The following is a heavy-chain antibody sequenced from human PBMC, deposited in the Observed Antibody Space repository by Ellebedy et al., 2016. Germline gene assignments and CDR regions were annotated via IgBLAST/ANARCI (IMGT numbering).Heavy chain of an antibody. J-gene: IGHJ6*02. CDR1: GFTFSSYD. V-gene: IGHV3-13*01. D-gene: IGHD6-19*01. CDR3: AREGIAVAGEVSYYYYGMDV. CDR2: IGTAGDT. Sequence: GESLKISCAASGFTFSSYDMHWVRQVTGKGLEWVSAIGTAGDTYYPGSVKGRFTISRENAKNSLYLQMNSLRAEDTAVYYCAREGIAVAGEVSYYYYGMDVWGQGTSVTVSS.